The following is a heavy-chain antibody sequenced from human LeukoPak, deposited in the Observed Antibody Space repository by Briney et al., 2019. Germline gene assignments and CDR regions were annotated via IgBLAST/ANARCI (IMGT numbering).Heavy chain of an antibody. V-gene: IGHV4-59*01. D-gene: IGHD6-13*01. J-gene: IGHJ4*02. CDR3: ARENSNSWYLDY. Sequence: SETLSLTCTVSGGSISTYYWSWIRQPPGKGLGWIGYIYNSGSTNYNPSLKSRVTISVDTSKNQFSLKLSSVTAADTAVYYCARENSNSWYLDYWGQGTLVTVSS. CDR2: IYNSGST. CDR1: GGSISTYY.